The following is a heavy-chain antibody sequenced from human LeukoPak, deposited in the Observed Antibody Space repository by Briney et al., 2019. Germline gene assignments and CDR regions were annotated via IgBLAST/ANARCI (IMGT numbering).Heavy chain of an antibody. Sequence: GASLRLSCAASGFTFSSYAMSWVRQAPGKGLEWVSAISGSGGSTYYADSMKGRFTISRDNSKNTLYLQMNSLRAEDTAVYYCAKDQRFLEWLAGYYFDYWGQGTLVTVSS. CDR2: ISGSGGST. V-gene: IGHV3-23*01. CDR1: GFTFSSYA. J-gene: IGHJ4*02. CDR3: AKDQRFLEWLAGYYFDY. D-gene: IGHD3-3*01.